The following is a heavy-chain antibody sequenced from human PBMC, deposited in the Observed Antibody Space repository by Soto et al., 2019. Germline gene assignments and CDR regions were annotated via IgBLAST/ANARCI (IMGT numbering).Heavy chain of an antibody. V-gene: IGHV3-30*04. CDR1: GFAFSAYS. CDR3: VRVGWGYAYGNGLDG. J-gene: IGHJ6*02. D-gene: IGHD3-16*01. CDR2: IQHNAEHI. Sequence: GGSLRLSCEASGFAFSAYSMHWVRQAPGKGLDWVATIQHNAEHIFYADSVGGRFTISRDNDRNLLYLRMNGLTPEDTALYYCVRVGWGYAYGNGLDGWGHGXTVTVSS.